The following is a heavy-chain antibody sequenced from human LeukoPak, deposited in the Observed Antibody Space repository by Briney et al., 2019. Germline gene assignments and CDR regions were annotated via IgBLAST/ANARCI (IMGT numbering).Heavy chain of an antibody. CDR3: ARDDGDV. Sequence: PGGSLRLSCVSSGFTFSNYWMKWVRQAPGKGLEWVASINEDGSGKFSVGSVKDRITISRGNTRNSLDLQINSLTVEDTAIYYCARDDGDVWGTGTTVTVSS. V-gene: IGHV3-7*01. CDR1: GFTFSNYW. CDR2: INEDGSGK. J-gene: IGHJ6*04.